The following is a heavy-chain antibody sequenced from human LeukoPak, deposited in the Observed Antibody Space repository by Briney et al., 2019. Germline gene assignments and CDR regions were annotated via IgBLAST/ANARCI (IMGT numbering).Heavy chain of an antibody. CDR2: INHSGST. Sequence: SETLSLTCDVSGGSISSSNWWSWVRQPPGKGLEWIGEINHSGSTNYNPSLKSRVTISVDTSKNQFSLKLSSVTAADTAVYYCARGKRAAGTGDGDYVDGWGKGTTVTVS. D-gene: IGHD6-13*01. CDR1: GGSISSSNW. V-gene: IGHV4-4*02. J-gene: IGHJ6*03. CDR3: ARGKRAAGTGDGDYVDG.